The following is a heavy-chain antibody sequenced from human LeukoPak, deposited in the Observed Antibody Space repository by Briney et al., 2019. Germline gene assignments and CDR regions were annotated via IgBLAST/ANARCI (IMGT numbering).Heavy chain of an antibody. J-gene: IGHJ4*02. CDR3: AKDPRDMVRGVMIDY. Sequence: GGSLRLSCAASGFTFSSYAMSWVRQAPGKGLEWVSAISGSGGSAYYADSVKGRFTISRDNSKNTLYLQMNSLRAEDTAVYYCAKDPRDMVRGVMIDYWGQGTLVTVSS. CDR2: ISGSGGSA. CDR1: GFTFSSYA. D-gene: IGHD3-10*01. V-gene: IGHV3-23*01.